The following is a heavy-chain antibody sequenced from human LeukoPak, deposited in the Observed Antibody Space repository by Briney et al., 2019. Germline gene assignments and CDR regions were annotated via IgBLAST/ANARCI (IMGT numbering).Heavy chain of an antibody. CDR1: GFTLSSYE. CDR3: ARSPTGSGWYYFDY. CDR2: ISNSGSNI. D-gene: IGHD6-19*01. Sequence: GGSLRLSCAASGFTLSSYEMHWVRQAPRKGLEWVSYISNSGSNIYYADSVKGRFTISGDNAKNSLYLQMNSLRAEDTAVYYCARSPTGSGWYYFDYWGQGTLVTVSS. J-gene: IGHJ4*02. V-gene: IGHV3-48*03.